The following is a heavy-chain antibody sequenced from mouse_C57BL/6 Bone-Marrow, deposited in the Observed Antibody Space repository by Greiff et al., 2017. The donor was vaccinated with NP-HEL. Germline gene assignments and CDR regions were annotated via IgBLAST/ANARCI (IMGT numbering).Heavy chain of an antibody. CDR3: ARDAISSYWYFDV. CDR1: GFTFSDFY. J-gene: IGHJ1*03. CDR2: SRNKANDYTT. D-gene: IGHD1-1*01. Sequence: EVMLVESGGGLVQSGRSLRLSCATSGFTFSDFYMEWVRQAPGKGLEWIAASRNKANDYTTEYSASVKGRFIVSRDTSQSILYLQMNALRAEDTAIYYCARDAISSYWYFDVWGTGTTVTVSS. V-gene: IGHV7-1*01.